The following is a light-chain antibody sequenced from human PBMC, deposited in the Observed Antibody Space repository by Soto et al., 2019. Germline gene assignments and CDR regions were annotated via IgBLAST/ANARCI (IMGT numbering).Light chain of an antibody. CDR3: AAWDDGPSWV. Sequence: QSVLTQPPSASGTPGQRVTISCSGSSSNIGSNYVYWYQQLPGTAPKLLIYRNNQRPSGVPDRFSGSKSGTSASLAISGLRSEDEADYYCAAWDDGPSWVFGTGTKVTVL. V-gene: IGLV1-47*01. CDR1: SSNIGSNY. J-gene: IGLJ1*01. CDR2: RNN.